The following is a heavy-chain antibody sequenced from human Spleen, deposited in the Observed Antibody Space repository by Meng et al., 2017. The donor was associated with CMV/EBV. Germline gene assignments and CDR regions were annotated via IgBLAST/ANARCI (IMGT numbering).Heavy chain of an antibody. CDR2: VGGCDGDT. CDR3: ARDLGYLECSHFDY. Sequence: ASVKVSCKASGYTFSRYGISWVRQAPGQGLEWLGWVGGCDGDTNYAPELQGRVTMTTDTSTNTVYMELRSLRSDDTAVYYCARDLGYLECSHFDYWGQGTLVTVSS. J-gene: IGHJ4*02. CDR1: GYTFSRYG. D-gene: IGHD3-3*01. V-gene: IGHV1-18*01.